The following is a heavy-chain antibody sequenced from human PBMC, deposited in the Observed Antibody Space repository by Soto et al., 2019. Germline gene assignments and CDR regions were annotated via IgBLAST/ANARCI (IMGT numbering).Heavy chain of an antibody. J-gene: IGHJ3*02. Sequence: QVQLVESGGGVVQPGRSLRLSCAASGFTFSSYGMHWVRQAPGKGLEWVAVIWYDGSNKYYADSVKGRFTISRDNSKNTLYLQMNSLRAEDTVVYYCASRGGVVVPWAFDIWGQGTMVTVSS. CDR2: IWYDGSNK. CDR3: ASRGGVVVPWAFDI. V-gene: IGHV3-33*01. CDR1: GFTFSSYG. D-gene: IGHD2-2*01.